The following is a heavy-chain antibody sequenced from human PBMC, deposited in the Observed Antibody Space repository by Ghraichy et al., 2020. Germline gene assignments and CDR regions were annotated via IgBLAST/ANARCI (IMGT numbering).Heavy chain of an antibody. V-gene: IGHV3-48*03. Sequence: GGSLRLSCVASGFSFSSYEMNWVRQAPGKGLEWVAYISGSSGTRFYADSVKGRFTISRDNAKSSLYLQMNSLTLEDTAIYYCARDQGDGYCSTDSCYGVVYWFLGTLVTVSS. CDR3: ARDQGDGYCSTDSCYGVVY. J-gene: IGHJ4*02. D-gene: IGHD2-2*01. CDR1: GFSFSSYE. CDR2: ISGSSGTR.